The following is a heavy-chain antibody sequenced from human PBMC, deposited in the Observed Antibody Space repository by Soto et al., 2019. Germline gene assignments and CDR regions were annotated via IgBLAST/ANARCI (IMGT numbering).Heavy chain of an antibody. J-gene: IGHJ4*02. V-gene: IGHV3-7*01. D-gene: IGHD3-16*01. CDR3: VCGGNFFVY. Sequence: EVQLVESGGGLVQPGGSLRLPCAASGFTFSTYWMTWVRQPPGKGLEWVAGRNQDGSERYYVDSVRGRFTISRDNAKNSLCLQMNSLRAEDTAVYYCVCGGNFFVYWGQGTLVTVSP. CDR1: GFTFSTYW. CDR2: RNQDGSER.